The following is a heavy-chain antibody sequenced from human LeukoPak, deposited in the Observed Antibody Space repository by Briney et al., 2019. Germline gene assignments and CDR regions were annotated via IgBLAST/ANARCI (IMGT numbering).Heavy chain of an antibody. CDR2: IYYSGST. J-gene: IGHJ4*02. CDR1: GGSVSSSKW. Sequence: SWTLSLTCVVSGGSVSSSKWWSWVRQHPGKALEWIGYIYYSGSTYYNPSLKSRVTISVDTSKNQFSLKLSSVTAADTAVYYCARARKETTMDLFSRRTKYYFDYWGQGTLVTVSS. D-gene: IGHD4-23*01. CDR3: ARARKETTMDLFSRRTKYYFDY. V-gene: IGHV4-4*02.